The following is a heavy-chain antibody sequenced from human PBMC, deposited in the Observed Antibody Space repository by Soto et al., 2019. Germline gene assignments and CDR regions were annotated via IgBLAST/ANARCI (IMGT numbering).Heavy chain of an antibody. J-gene: IGHJ4*02. Sequence: EVQLLGSGGGLVQPGGSLRLSCAASGFTFSIYAMSWVRQAPGRGLAWVSSVSVNGGTYYADSVKGRFTISRDNSKNTLYLQMNSLRAEDTAIYYCASRGRYYFDYWGQGTLVTVSS. D-gene: IGHD1-26*01. CDR1: GFTFSIYA. CDR2: VSVNGGT. V-gene: IGHV3-23*01. CDR3: ASRGRYYFDY.